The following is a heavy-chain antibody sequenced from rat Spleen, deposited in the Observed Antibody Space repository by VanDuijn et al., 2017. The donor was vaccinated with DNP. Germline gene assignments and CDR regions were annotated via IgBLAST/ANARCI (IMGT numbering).Heavy chain of an antibody. V-gene: IGHV5S13*01. CDR2: INTGGGNT. J-gene: IGHJ3*01. CDR1: GFTFSDYN. CDR3: ATSSYFGYDYGFAY. D-gene: IGHD1-7*01. Sequence: EVQLVESGGGLVQPGRSLKLSCAASGFTFSDYNMAWVRQAPTKGLEWVASINTGGGNTYYRDSVKGRFTISRDNAKNTQSLQMDSLRSEDTATYYCATSSYFGYDYGFAYWGQGTLVTVSS.